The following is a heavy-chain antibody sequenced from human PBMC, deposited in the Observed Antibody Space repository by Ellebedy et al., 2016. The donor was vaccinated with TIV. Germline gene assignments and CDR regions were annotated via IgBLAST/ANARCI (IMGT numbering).Heavy chain of an antibody. V-gene: IGHV3-11*01. CDR2: ISSSGSTI. CDR3: ATSGAGKYFDY. D-gene: IGHD6-13*01. J-gene: IGHJ4*02. Sequence: PGGSLRFSCAASGFTFSEDYMSWIRQAPGKGLEWVSYISSSGSTIYYADSVKGRFTISRDNAKNSLYLQMNGLRAEDTAVYYCATSGAGKYFDYWGQGTLVTVSS. CDR1: GFTFSEDY.